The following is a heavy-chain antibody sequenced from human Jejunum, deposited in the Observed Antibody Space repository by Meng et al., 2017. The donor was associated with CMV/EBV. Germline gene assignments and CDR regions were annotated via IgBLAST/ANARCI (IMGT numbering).Heavy chain of an antibody. Sequence: AASGFTVSASWMHWVRQARGAGLVWVERMNGGGSSTSYADSVKGRFTISRDNGKNTLYLQMNSLSDEGTAVYYCGRGVANSYDFETEWGQGTLVTVSS. CDR2: MNGGGSST. D-gene: IGHD3/OR15-3a*01. J-gene: IGHJ4*02. CDR3: GRGVANSYDFETE. CDR1: GFTVSASW. V-gene: IGHV3-74*01.